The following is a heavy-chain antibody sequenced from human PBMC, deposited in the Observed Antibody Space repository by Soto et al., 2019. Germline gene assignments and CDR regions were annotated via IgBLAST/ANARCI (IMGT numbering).Heavy chain of an antibody. J-gene: IGHJ5*01. Sequence: PGESRKISCKGSGYSFTSYWINWVRQMPGKGLEWMGTIDPADSSTSYSPSFQGHVFISTGKSISTAYLQWSSLRASDSAMYYCTRLFYASGRLVGSRFDSWGPGALVTVSS. D-gene: IGHD3-10*01. V-gene: IGHV5-10-1*01. CDR1: GYSFTSYW. CDR3: TRLFYASGRLVGSRFDS. CDR2: IDPADSST.